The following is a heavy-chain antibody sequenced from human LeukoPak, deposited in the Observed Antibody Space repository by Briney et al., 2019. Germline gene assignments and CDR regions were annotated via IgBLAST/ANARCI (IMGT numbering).Heavy chain of an antibody. Sequence: GASVKVSCKASGGTFSSYAISWVRQAPGQGLEWMGRIIPIFGTANYAQKFQGRVTITTDESTSTAYMELSSLRSEDTAVYYCASGYGDHVELSSYFDYWGQGTLVTVSS. CDR1: GGTFSSYA. CDR2: IIPIFGTA. V-gene: IGHV1-69*05. D-gene: IGHD4-17*01. J-gene: IGHJ4*02. CDR3: ASGYGDHVELSSYFDY.